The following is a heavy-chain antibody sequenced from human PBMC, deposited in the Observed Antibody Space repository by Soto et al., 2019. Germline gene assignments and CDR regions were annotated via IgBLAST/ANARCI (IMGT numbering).Heavy chain of an antibody. J-gene: IGHJ4*02. Sequence: AGGSLRLSCAASGFTFSSYWMHWVRQAPGKGLVWVSRINSDGSSTSYADSVKGRFTISRDNAKNTLYLQMNSLRAEDTAVYYCAYRSSVPPGVITRLLFVWGQGTLVTVSS. CDR1: GFTFSSYW. D-gene: IGHD2-21*01. V-gene: IGHV3-74*01. CDR2: INSDGSST. CDR3: AYRSSVPPGVITRLLFV.